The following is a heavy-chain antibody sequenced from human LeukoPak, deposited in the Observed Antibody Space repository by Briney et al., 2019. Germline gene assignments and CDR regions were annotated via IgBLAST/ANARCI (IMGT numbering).Heavy chain of an antibody. V-gene: IGHV1-69*04. CDR2: IIPILGIA. Sequence: SVKVSRKASGGTFSSYAISWVRQAPGQGLEWIGRIIPILGIANYAQKFQGRVTITADKSTSTAYMELSSLRSEDTAVYYCARLNPEVGATPWFDPWGQGTLVTVSS. D-gene: IGHD1-26*01. CDR3: ARLNPEVGATPWFDP. J-gene: IGHJ5*02. CDR1: GGTFSSYA.